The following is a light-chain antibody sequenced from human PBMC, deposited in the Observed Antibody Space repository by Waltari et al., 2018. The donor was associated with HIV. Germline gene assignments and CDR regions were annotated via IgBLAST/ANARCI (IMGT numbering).Light chain of an antibody. V-gene: IGLV2-23*02. J-gene: IGLJ3*02. CDR1: SSDVGSYNL. Sequence: PGQSITISCTGTSSDVGSYNLVSWYQQHPGKAPKLMIYEVSKRPSGVSNRFSGSKSGNTASLTISGLQAEDEADYYCCSYAGSSTWVFGGGTKLTVL. CDR2: EVS. CDR3: CSYAGSSTWV.